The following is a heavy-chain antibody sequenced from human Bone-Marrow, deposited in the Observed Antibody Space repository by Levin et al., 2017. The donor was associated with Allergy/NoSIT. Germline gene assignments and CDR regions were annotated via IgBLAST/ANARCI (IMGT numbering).Heavy chain of an antibody. Sequence: GGSLRLSCAASGFSFSHYAMHWLRQAPGKGLEWLAVISYDGGNTFFSDSVKGRFTISRDNAKNTLYLQMSSLRAEETAVSYCGRDGGPGVNNRWEVPGYYMDVWGKGTTVTVSS. CDR2: ISYDGGNT. CDR1: GFSFSHYA. D-gene: IGHD1-26*01. V-gene: IGHV3-30-3*01. CDR3: GRDGGPGVNNRWEVPGYYMDV. J-gene: IGHJ6*03.